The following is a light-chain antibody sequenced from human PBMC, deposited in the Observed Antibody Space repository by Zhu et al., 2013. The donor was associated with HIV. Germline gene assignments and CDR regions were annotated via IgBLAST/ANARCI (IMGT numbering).Light chain of an antibody. J-gene: IGKJ5*01. CDR3: QQYEDSPIT. Sequence: EIVMTQSPATLSLSPGERATLSCRASQSVGSYLAWYQQKPGQAPRLLIYDAYTRATDTPTRFSGSGSGADFTLTINRLQPEDFAIYYCQQYEDSPITFGQGTRLEMK. CDR2: DAY. V-gene: IGKV3D-15*01. CDR1: QSVGSY.